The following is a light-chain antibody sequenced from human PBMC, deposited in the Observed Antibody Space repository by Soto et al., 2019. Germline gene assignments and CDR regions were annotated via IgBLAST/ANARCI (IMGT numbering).Light chain of an antibody. CDR1: QSVSSSY. Sequence: EIVLTQSPGTLSLSPGERATLSCRASQSVSSSYLAWYQQKPGQAPRLLIYGASSRATGIPDRFSGSGSGTYFTLTISSLEPEDFAVYYCQEYGSSPRDTFGGGTKVEIK. CDR3: QEYGSSPRDT. J-gene: IGKJ4*01. CDR2: GAS. V-gene: IGKV3-20*01.